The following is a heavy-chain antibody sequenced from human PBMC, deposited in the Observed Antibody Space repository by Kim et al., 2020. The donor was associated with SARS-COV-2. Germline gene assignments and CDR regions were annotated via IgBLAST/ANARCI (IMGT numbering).Heavy chain of an antibody. CDR2: ISNRDTT. CDR1: GDAINSDH. Sequence: SETLSLTCSVSGDAINSDHWNWIRQPPGKGLEWIGYISNRDTTSYNPSLKSRVTISVDRSKNRFSLKLNSVTAADTAVYYCLNSGANRGGLWGQGTLVTVSS. D-gene: IGHD6-19*01. CDR3: LNSGANRGGL. V-gene: IGHV4-59*12. J-gene: IGHJ4*02.